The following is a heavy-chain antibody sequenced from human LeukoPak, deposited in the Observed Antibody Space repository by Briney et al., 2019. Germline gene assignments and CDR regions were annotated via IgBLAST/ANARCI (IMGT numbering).Heavy chain of an antibody. CDR2: IYHSGRT. D-gene: IGHD5-12*01. CDR3: ARGVATAGLDYYFDY. Sequence: SQTLSLTCAVSGGSLSSGGHSWRWLRHPPGEGLEWLGYIYHSGRTYYKPSLKRRDTISVDMSKNQFSLKLSSGTAADTAVYYCARGVATAGLDYYFDYWGQGTLVTVSS. V-gene: IGHV4-30-2*01. CDR1: GGSLSSGGHS. J-gene: IGHJ4*02.